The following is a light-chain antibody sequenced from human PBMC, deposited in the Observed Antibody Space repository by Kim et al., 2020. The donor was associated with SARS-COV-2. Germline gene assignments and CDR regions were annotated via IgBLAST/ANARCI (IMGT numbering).Light chain of an antibody. CDR2: RNS. J-gene: IGLJ2*01. Sequence: QSVLTQPPSVSGAPGQRVTISCSGSSSNIGAGYDVHWYQQFPGTAPRLLIYRNSNRPSGVPDRFSGSKSGTSASLAITGLQAEDEADYYCQSYDSSLSGFVFGGGTQLTVL. CDR3: QSYDSSLSGFV. V-gene: IGLV1-40*01. CDR1: SSNIGAGYD.